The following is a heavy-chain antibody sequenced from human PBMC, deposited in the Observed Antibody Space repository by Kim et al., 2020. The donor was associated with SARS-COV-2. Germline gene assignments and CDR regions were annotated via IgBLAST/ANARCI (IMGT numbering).Heavy chain of an antibody. Sequence: GGSLRLSCAASGFTVSSNYMSWVRQAPGKGLEWVSVIYSGGSTYYADSVKGRFTISRHNSKNTLYLQMNSLRAEDTAVYYCAREAQLWFGESYADYWGQGTLVTVSS. V-gene: IGHV3-53*04. J-gene: IGHJ4*02. CDR3: AREAQLWFGESYADY. CDR2: IYSGGST. CDR1: GFTVSSNY. D-gene: IGHD3-10*01.